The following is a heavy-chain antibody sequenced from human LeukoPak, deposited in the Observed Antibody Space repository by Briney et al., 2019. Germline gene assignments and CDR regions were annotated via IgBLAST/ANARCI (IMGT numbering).Heavy chain of an antibody. Sequence: PSETLSLTCAVYGGSFSSYYWNWIRQPPGKGLEWIGYIYSSGSTNYNPSLKSRVTISVDTSRNQFSLKLSSVTTADTAVYYCARGYGYYFESWGQGTLVTVSS. V-gene: IGHV4-59*01. CDR1: GGSFSSYY. CDR3: ARGYGYYFES. J-gene: IGHJ4*02. D-gene: IGHD5-18*01. CDR2: IYSSGST.